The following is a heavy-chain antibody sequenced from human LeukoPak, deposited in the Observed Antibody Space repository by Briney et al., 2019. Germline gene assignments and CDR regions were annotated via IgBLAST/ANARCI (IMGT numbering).Heavy chain of an antibody. Sequence: PSESLSLTCPVSGRSISSGSSCWSWLRQPAGKGLEWIGLIYTSRTTNYNTSLKRRVTISVETSKDQFSLKLSSATGPDTAVDYCARGLRFVEWLNLHITYYFDFWGQGTLVTVSS. CDR1: GRSISSGSSC. J-gene: IGHJ4*02. V-gene: IGHV4-61*02. CDR2: IYTSRTT. CDR3: ARGLRFVEWLNLHITYYFDF. D-gene: IGHD3-3*01.